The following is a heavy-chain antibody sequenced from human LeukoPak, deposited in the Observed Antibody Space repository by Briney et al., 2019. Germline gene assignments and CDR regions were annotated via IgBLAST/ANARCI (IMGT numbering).Heavy chain of an antibody. J-gene: IGHJ4*02. CDR2: ISSSGKA. D-gene: IGHD1-26*01. V-gene: IGHV4-39*01. Sequence: SETLSLTCAVSGGSITTTDFDRAWIRQPPGQGFEWIATISSSGKAYYYPSLMSRVTISVDTSKNQFSLDVTSVAAADKGLFYCARFKGGTGFDYWGRGILVIVS. CDR3: ARFKGGTGFDY. CDR1: GGSITTTDFD.